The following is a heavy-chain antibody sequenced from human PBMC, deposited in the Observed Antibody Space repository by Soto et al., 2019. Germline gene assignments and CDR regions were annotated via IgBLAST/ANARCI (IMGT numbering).Heavy chain of an antibody. CDR2: ISYDGSNK. CDR3: ARDYCSGGSCPLDY. D-gene: IGHD2-15*01. J-gene: IGHJ4*02. V-gene: IGHV3-30-3*01. CDR1: GFTFSSYA. Sequence: QVQLVESGGGVVQPGRSLRLSCAASGFTFSSYAMHWVRQAPGKGLEWVAVISYDGSNKYYADSVKGRFTISRDNSKNTLYLQMNSLRAEDTAVYYCARDYCSGGSCPLDYWGQGPLVTVSS.